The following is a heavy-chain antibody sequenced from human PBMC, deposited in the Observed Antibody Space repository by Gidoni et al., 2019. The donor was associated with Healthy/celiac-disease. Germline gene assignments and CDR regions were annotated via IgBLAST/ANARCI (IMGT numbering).Heavy chain of an antibody. J-gene: IGHJ4*02. CDR2: ISSSGGTI. D-gene: IGHD2-21*02. CDR3: ARGYGAYCGGDCPALDY. CDR1: GFTFRDYY. V-gene: IGHV3-11*01. Sequence: QVQLVESGCGLVKPGGSLRLSCAASGFTFRDYYMSWLRQAPGKGLEWVSYISSSGGTIYYADSVKGRFTISRDNAKNSLYLQMNSLRAEDTAVYYCARGYGAYCGGDCPALDYWGQGTLVTVSS.